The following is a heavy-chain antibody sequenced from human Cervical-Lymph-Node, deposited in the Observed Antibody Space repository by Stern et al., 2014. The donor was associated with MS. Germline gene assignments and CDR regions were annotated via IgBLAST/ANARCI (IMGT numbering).Heavy chain of an antibody. Sequence: EMQLVESGAGVKKPGESLKISCKLSGYSFTIYYIAWVRQMPGKGLEWMGVIYPYDSDTTYSPSFQGQVTISADKSITTAYLQWSSLRASDTAMYYCVRHVQGFDYWGQGTLVTVSS. J-gene: IGHJ4*02. V-gene: IGHV5-51*01. CDR3: VRHVQGFDY. CDR2: IYPYDSDT. CDR1: GYSFTIYY.